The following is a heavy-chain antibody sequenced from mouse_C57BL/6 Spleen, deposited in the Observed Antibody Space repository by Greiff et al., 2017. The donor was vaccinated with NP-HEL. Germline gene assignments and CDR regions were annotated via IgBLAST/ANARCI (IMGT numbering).Heavy chain of an antibody. D-gene: IGHD2-12*01. J-gene: IGHJ3*01. CDR1: GFAFTSYG. Sequence: VQLKQSGPGLVQPSQSLSITCTASGFAFTSYGVHWVRQPPGKGLEWLGVIWSGGGTDYNAAFITRLSISKDNSKSQAFFKMSSLQADDTAKYCCAKDDDKAWFAYWGQGTLVTVSA. CDR2: IWSGGGT. V-gene: IGHV2-4*01. CDR3: AKDDDKAWFAY.